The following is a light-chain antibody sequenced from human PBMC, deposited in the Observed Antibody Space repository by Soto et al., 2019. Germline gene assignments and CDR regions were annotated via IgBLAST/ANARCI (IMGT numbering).Light chain of an antibody. V-gene: IGKV3-20*01. CDR2: GAS. Sequence: EIVLTQSPGTLSLSPGETATLSCRASQSLTSNFVAWYQQKPGQAPRLLVYGASYRATGIPDRFSGSGSGTDFTLTINRLEPEDFAVYYCQQYTVWPFTFGGGTKVEIK. CDR1: QSLTSNF. CDR3: QQYTVWPFT. J-gene: IGKJ4*01.